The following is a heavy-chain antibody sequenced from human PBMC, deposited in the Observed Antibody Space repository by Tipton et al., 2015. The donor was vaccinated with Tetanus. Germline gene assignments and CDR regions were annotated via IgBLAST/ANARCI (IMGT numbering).Heavy chain of an antibody. V-gene: IGHV3-15*01. CDR1: GFTFNNAW. J-gene: IGHJ4*02. CDR3: ARGDINY. Sequence: SLRLSCAASGFTFNNAWMSWVRQAPGKGLEWVGRIKRKTDGETTDYGAPVKGRFTISRDDSKNTLYLQMDSLTTEDTAMYYCARGDINYWGQGAQVTVSS. CDR2: IKRKTDGETT.